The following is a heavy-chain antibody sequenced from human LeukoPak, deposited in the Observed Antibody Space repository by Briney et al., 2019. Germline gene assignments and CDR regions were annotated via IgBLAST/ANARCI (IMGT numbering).Heavy chain of an antibody. V-gene: IGHV4-39*01. CDR2: ISYSGYT. J-gene: IGHJ6*02. Sequence: SETLSLTCTVSGGSISSSSYYWAWIRQPPGKGLEWVGSISYSGYTHYNPSLKIRLTISVDTSKNQFSLKLNSVTAADTAVYYCARRFGSYYYYGMDVWGQGTTVTVSS. CDR1: GGSISSSSYY. CDR3: ARRFGSYYYYGMDV. D-gene: IGHD3-10*01.